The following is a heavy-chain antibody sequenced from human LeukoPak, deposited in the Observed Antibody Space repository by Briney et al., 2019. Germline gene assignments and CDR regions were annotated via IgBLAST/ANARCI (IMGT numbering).Heavy chain of an antibody. CDR3: AKESWSTDSGKGAFDI. CDR1: GFTFSSYG. Sequence: PGGSLRLSCAASGFTFSSYGIHWVRQAPGKGLEWVAFISYDATNKYFTDSVKGRFTISRDNSKKTLYLQMNSLRPEDTAVYYCAKESWSTDSGKGAFDIWGQGTTVTVSS. V-gene: IGHV3-30*18. J-gene: IGHJ3*02. D-gene: IGHD3-10*01. CDR2: ISYDATNK.